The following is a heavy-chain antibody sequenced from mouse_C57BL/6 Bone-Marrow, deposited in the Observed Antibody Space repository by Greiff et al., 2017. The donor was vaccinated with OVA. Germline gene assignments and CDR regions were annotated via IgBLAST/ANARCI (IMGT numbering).Heavy chain of an antibody. D-gene: IGHD1-2*01. CDR1: GYAFSSSW. CDR2: IYPGDGDT. J-gene: IGHJ3*01. Sequence: QVQLKQSGPELVKPGASVKISCKASGYAFSSSWMNWVKQRPGKGLEWIGRIYPGDGDTNYNGKFKGKATLTADKSSSTAYMQLSSLTSEDSAVYFCARLGLRPFAYWGQGTLVTVSA. CDR3: ARLGLRPFAY. V-gene: IGHV1-82*01.